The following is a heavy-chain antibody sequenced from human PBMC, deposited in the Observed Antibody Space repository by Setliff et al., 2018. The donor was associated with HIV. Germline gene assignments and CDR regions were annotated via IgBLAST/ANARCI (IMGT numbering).Heavy chain of an antibody. J-gene: IGHJ1*01. D-gene: IGHD2-15*01. CDR1: GGSISSYY. V-gene: IGHV4-4*08. Sequence: SETLSLTCTVSGGSISSYYWSWIRQPPGKGLEWIGYIYTSGSTNYNPSLKSRVTISLDTSKNQFFLKLSSVTAPDTAIYYCARARRAGSGPKYFQHWGQGTLVTVSS. CDR3: ARARRAGSGPKYFQH. CDR2: IYTSGST.